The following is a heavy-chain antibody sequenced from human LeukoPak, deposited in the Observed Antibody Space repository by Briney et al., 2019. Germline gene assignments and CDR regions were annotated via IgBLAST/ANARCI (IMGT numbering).Heavy chain of an antibody. V-gene: IGHV4-59*08. CDR3: VRHSVVAADLNWFDP. CDR2: IYYTGST. Sequence: PSETLSLTCSVSDGSISGYYWSWIRQPPGKGLEWIGYIYYTGSTNYNPSLKSRVTISVDTSKNQFSLKLNSVTAADTALYYCVRHSVVAADLNWFDPWGQGTPVTVSS. D-gene: IGHD2-15*01. J-gene: IGHJ5*02. CDR1: DGSISGYY.